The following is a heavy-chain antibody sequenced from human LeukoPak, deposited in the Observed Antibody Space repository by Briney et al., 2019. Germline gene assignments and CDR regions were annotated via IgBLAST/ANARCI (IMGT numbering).Heavy chain of an antibody. Sequence: GGSLRLSCAASGFTFANYAMTWVRQAPGKGLEWVSYISSSGSTIYYADSVKGRFTISRDNAKNSLYLQMNSLRAEDTAVYYCARVGYDFWSGYYLDYYYYYMDVWGKGTTVTVSS. V-gene: IGHV3-11*01. J-gene: IGHJ6*03. CDR3: ARVGYDFWSGYYLDYYYYYMDV. CDR2: ISSSGSTI. D-gene: IGHD3-3*01. CDR1: GFTFANYA.